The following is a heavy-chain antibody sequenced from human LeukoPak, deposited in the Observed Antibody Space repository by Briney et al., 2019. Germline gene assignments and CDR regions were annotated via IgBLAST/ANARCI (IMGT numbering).Heavy chain of an antibody. Sequence: SETLSLTCAVYGGSFSAYYWSWIRQPPGKGLEWIGEINHSGSTNYNPSLKSRVTISVDTSKNQLSLNLTSVTAADTAVYYCSRENGAFSPFGYWGQGILVTV. D-gene: IGHD2-8*01. J-gene: IGHJ4*02. CDR1: GGSFSAYY. CDR2: INHSGST. V-gene: IGHV4-34*01. CDR3: SRENGAFSPFGY.